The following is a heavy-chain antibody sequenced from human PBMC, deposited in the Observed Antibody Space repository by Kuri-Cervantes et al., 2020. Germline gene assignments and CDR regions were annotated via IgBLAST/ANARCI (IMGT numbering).Heavy chain of an antibody. Sequence: GGSLRLSCAASGFTFSSYGMHWVRQAPGKGLEWVANIKQDGSEKYYVDSVKGRFTISRDNAKNSLYLQMNSLRAEDTAVYYCARDILAAAGTSWGQGTLVTVSS. V-gene: IGHV3-7*01. D-gene: IGHD6-13*01. J-gene: IGHJ4*02. CDR1: GFTFSSYG. CDR2: IKQDGSEK. CDR3: ARDILAAAGTS.